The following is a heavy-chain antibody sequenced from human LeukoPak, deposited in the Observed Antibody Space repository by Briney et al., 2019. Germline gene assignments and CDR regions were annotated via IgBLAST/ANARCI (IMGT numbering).Heavy chain of an antibody. D-gene: IGHD3-3*01. Sequence: GASVKVSCKASGGTFSGYTISWVRQAPGQGLEWMGRIIPILGIANYAQKFQGRVTITADKSTSTAYMELSSLRSEDTAVYYCARGDSTDFWSGYSRRWFDPWGQGTLVTVSS. CDR3: ARGDSTDFWSGYSRRWFDP. J-gene: IGHJ5*02. CDR2: IIPILGIA. CDR1: GGTFSGYT. V-gene: IGHV1-69*02.